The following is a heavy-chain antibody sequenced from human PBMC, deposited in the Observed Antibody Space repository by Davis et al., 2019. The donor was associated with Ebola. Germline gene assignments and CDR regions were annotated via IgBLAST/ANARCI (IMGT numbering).Heavy chain of an antibody. D-gene: IGHD3-10*01. CDR1: GYSFTTYW. CDR2: IYPGDSDT. Sequence: KVSCKGSGYSFTTYWIAWVRQTPAKGLEWMGIIYPGDSDTRYSPSFEGQVTISVDRSITTAYLQWSSLKASDTATYYCARQESLYGWIDHWGQGTLVTVSS. CDR3: ARQESLYGWIDH. J-gene: IGHJ4*02. V-gene: IGHV5-51*01.